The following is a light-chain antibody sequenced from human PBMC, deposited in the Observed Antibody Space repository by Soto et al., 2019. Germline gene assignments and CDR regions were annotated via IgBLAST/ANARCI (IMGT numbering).Light chain of an antibody. J-gene: IGLJ3*02. Sequence: QSVLTQPPSVSAAPGQRVTISCSGTTSNIGNGYVSWYQQVPGTAPKLLIYDDNKRPSGIPDRFSGSRSGTAATLGITGLQTGDEADYYCETWDSSLKAVVFGGGTKLTVL. V-gene: IGLV1-51*01. CDR3: ETWDSSLKAVV. CDR1: TSNIGNGY. CDR2: DDN.